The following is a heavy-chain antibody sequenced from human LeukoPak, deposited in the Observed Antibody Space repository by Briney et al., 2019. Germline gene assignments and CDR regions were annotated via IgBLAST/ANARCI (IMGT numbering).Heavy chain of an antibody. Sequence: GESLKIPCKGSGYSFTSYWISWVRQMPGKGLEWMGRIDPSDSYTNYSPSFQGHVTISADKSISTAYLQWSSLKASDTAMYYCARRGGQQLATLEYWGQGTLVTVSS. J-gene: IGHJ4*02. CDR2: IDPSDSYT. D-gene: IGHD6-13*01. CDR3: ARRGGQQLATLEY. CDR1: GYSFTSYW. V-gene: IGHV5-10-1*01.